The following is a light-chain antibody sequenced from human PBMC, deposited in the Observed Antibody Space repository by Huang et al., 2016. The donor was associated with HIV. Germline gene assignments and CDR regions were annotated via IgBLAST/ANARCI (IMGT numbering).Light chain of an antibody. CDR1: DSVSTN. J-gene: IGKJ4*01. CDR2: GAS. V-gene: IGKV3-15*01. CDR3: QQYNNWPVT. Sequence: EKVMAQSPGTLSVSPGERATLSCRASDSVSTNVAWYQQRPGQAPRLLIYGASTRATGIPARFSGSGPGTEFALTISSMQSEDFAVYYCQQYNNWPVTFGGGTKVEIK.